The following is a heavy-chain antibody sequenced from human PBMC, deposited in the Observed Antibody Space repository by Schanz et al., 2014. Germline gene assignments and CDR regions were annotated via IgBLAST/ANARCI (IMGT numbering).Heavy chain of an antibody. CDR3: ARPFLGYYGDLAY. CDR2: IVGGGCRT. D-gene: IGHD4-17*01. V-gene: IGHV3-23*04. Sequence: EVQLVESGGGLVQPGRSLRLSCAASGFTFSGYAMSWVRQAPGKGLEWVSSIVGGGCRTYYAGSVKGRFNISRDNSKNTLNLQINSLSAEDTAVYVCARPFLGYYGDLAYWGQGTLLTVSS. CDR1: GFTFSGYA. J-gene: IGHJ4*02.